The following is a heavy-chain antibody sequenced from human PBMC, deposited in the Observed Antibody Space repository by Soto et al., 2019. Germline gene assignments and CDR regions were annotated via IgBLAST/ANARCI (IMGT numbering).Heavy chain of an antibody. D-gene: IGHD3-3*01. J-gene: IGHJ6*03. V-gene: IGHV4-59*01. CDR1: GGSISSYY. CDR3: VRETEWSGYMDV. CDR2: IYNSGST. Sequence: QVQLQESGPGLVKPSETLSLTCTVSGGSISSYYWSWIRQLPGKGLEWIGYIYNSGSTNYNPSFKSRVTISVDTSKHQFSLKLSSVIVADTAVYFCVRETEWSGYMDVWGKGTTVTVSS.